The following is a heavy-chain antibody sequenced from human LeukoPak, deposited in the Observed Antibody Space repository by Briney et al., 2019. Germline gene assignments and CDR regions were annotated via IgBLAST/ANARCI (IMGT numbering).Heavy chain of an antibody. D-gene: IGHD2-8*02. CDR1: GYTFTSYD. V-gene: IGHV1-8*01. CDR3: ARRTGYYNYMDV. J-gene: IGHJ6*03. CDR2: MNPNNGTT. Sequence: ASVKVSCKASGYTFTSYDMNWVRPATGQGLEWMGWMNPNNGTTGYAQKFQGRVTMTRNTSISTAYMELSSLRSEDTAVYYCARRTGYYNYMDVWGKGTTVTVSS.